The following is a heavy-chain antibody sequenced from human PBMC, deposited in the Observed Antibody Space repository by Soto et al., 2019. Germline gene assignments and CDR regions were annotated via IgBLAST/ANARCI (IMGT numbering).Heavy chain of an antibody. J-gene: IGHJ4*02. D-gene: IGHD3-16*02. CDR2: IYYSGST. Sequence: PSETLSLTCTVSGGSISSGGYYWSWIRQHPGKGLEWIGYIYYSGSTYYNPSLKSRVTISVDTSKSQFSLKLSSVTAADTAVYYCARVKSAIAFGGVIVLYYFDYWGQGTLVTVSS. CDR3: ARVKSAIAFGGVIVLYYFDY. V-gene: IGHV4-31*03. CDR1: GGSISSGGYY.